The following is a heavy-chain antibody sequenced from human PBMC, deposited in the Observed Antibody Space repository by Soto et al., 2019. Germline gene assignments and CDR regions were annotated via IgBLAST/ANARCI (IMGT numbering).Heavy chain of an antibody. J-gene: IGHJ6*03. Sequence: SETLSLTCTVSGGSISSYYWSWIRQPPGKGLEWIGYIYDSGSTNYNPSLKSRVTISVDTSKNQFSLKLSSVTAADTAVYYCARELTFNWGNYYYYYLDVWGQGTTVTVSS. CDR2: IYDSGST. V-gene: IGHV4-59*01. CDR1: GGSISSYY. D-gene: IGHD7-27*01. CDR3: ARELTFNWGNYYYYYLDV.